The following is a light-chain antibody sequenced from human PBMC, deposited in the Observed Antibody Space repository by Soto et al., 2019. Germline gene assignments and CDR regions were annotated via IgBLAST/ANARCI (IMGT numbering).Light chain of an antibody. CDR3: QQYYSTPYT. CDR2: WAS. CDR1: QSVLYSSNNKNY. Sequence: DIVMTPSPDSLAVSLGERATINCKSSQSVLYSSNNKNYLAWYQQKPGQPPKLLIYWASTRESGVPDRFSGSESGTDFTHTISSLQAADVAVYYCQQYYSTPYTFGQGTKLEIK. J-gene: IGKJ2*01. V-gene: IGKV4-1*01.